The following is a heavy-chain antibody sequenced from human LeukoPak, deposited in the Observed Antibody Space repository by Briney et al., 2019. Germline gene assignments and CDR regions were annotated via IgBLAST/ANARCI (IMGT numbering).Heavy chain of an antibody. Sequence: SVKVSCKASGSTFSSYAISWVRQAPGQGLEWMGGIIPIFGTANYAQKFQGRVTITTDESTSTAYMELSSLRSEDTAVYYCARDPNCSGGSCYSPWGQGTLVTVSS. J-gene: IGHJ5*02. V-gene: IGHV1-69*05. D-gene: IGHD2-15*01. CDR2: IIPIFGTA. CDR3: ARDPNCSGGSCYSP. CDR1: GSTFSSYA.